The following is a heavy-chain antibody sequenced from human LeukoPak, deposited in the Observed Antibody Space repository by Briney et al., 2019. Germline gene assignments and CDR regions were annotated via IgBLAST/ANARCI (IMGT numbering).Heavy chain of an antibody. V-gene: IGHV1-69*06. J-gene: IGHJ3*02. Sequence: VASVKVSCKASGGTFSSYAISWVRQAPGQGLEWMGGIIPIFGTANYAQKFQGRVTITADKSTSTAYMELSSLRSEDTAVYYCARVAPLTYYYDSSGSNYDAFDIWGQGTMVTVSS. CDR2: IIPIFGTA. CDR3: ARVAPLTYYYDSSGSNYDAFDI. CDR1: GGTFSSYA. D-gene: IGHD3-22*01.